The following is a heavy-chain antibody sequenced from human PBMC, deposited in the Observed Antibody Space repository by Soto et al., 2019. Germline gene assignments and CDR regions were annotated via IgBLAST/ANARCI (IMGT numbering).Heavy chain of an antibody. V-gene: IGHV4-61*08. CDR1: GGSFRGEGNS. CDR2: VYHTGRT. Sequence: WGTLSLTXPVSGGSFRGEGNSWGWIRQPPGKGLEWIVYVYHTGRTSYTPSLESRVSISMDTSKNQFSLNLDSVTAADTAVYFCARDFAYFDSWGQGTLVTVAS. J-gene: IGHJ4*02. CDR3: ARDFAYFDS. D-gene: IGHD3-3*01.